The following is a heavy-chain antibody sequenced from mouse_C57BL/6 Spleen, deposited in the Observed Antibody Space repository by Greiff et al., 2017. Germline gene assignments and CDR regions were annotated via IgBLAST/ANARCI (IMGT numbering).Heavy chain of an antibody. D-gene: IGHD2-3*01. CDR2: LYPGSGSS. J-gene: IGHJ4*01. CDR3: ARLDGYYFYAMDY. CDR1: GYTFTRYW. Sequence: QVQLQQPGAELVKPGASVKMSCKASGYTFTRYWLTWVKQRPGQGLEWIGDLYPGSGSSNYNEKFKSKATLTVDTSSSTANMQLSSLTSEESAIYYCARLDGYYFYAMDYWGQGTSVTVSS. V-gene: IGHV1-55*01.